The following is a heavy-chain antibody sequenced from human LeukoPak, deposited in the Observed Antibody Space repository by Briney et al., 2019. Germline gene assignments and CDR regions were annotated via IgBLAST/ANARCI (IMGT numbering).Heavy chain of an antibody. CDR2: ISWDGSST. CDR3: AKGKGLESITGTTNYMDV. J-gene: IGHJ6*03. V-gene: IGHV3-43D*04. CDR1: GFTFDDYA. D-gene: IGHD1-20*01. Sequence: GGSLRLSCAASGFTFDDYAMHWVRQAPGKGLEWVSLISWDGSSTYYADSVKGRFTISRDNRKNSLYLQMNSLRAEDTALYYCAKGKGLESITGTTNYMDVWGKGTTVTVSS.